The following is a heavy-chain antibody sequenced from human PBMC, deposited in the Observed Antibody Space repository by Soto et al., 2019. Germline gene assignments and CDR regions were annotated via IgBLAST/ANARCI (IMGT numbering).Heavy chain of an antibody. CDR3: ARYSDSSGYSFDY. CDR2: IIPIFGTA. J-gene: IGHJ4*02. V-gene: IGHV1-69*13. CDR1: GGTFSSYA. Sequence: SVKVSCKASGGTFSSYAISWVRQAPGQGLEWMGGIIPIFGTANYAQKFQCRVTITADESTSTAYMELSSLRSEGTAVYYCARYSDSSGYSFDYWGQGTLVTVSS. D-gene: IGHD3-22*01.